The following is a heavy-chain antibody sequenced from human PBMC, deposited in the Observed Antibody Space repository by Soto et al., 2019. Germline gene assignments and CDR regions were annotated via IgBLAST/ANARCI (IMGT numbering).Heavy chain of an antibody. Sequence: GRSLRLSCAASGFTFSSYSMNWVRQAPGKVLGWVSYISSSSITIYYADSVKGRFTISRDNAKNSLYLQMNSLRDEDTAVYYCARDSYDILTSYYHLPFDYWGQGTLVTVSS. CDR3: ARDSYDILTSYYHLPFDY. V-gene: IGHV3-48*02. D-gene: IGHD3-9*01. J-gene: IGHJ4*02. CDR1: GFTFSSYS. CDR2: ISSSSITI.